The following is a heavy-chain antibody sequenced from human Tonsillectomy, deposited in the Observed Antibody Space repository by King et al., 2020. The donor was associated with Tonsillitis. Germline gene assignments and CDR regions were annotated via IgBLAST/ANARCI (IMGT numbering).Heavy chain of an antibody. J-gene: IGHJ4*02. Sequence: QLQESGPGLVKSSETLSLTCSVSGDSINDSNYYWGWIRQAPGKGLEWIGSIFYSGSTYYYPSLTTRLTIFVDTSKNQFSLKLTSVTAADTAVYYCAGHHGFLFYESDDYYYFDCWGPGTVVAVPS. D-gene: IGHD4/OR15-4a*01. CDR2: IFYSGST. V-gene: IGHV4-39*01. CDR1: GDSINDSNYY. CDR3: AGHHGFLFYESDDYYYFDC.